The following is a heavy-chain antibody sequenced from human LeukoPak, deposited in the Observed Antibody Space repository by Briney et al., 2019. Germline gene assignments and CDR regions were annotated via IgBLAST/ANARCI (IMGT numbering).Heavy chain of an antibody. Sequence: SETLSLTCTVSGGSISSNSYYWGWIRQPPGKGLKWIGSIYYSGSTYYNPSLKSRVTISVDTSKNQFSLKLSSVTAADTAVYYCARAGEGFLEWFGYWGQGTLVTVSS. CDR2: IYYSGST. CDR1: GGSISSNSYY. CDR3: ARAGEGFLEWFGY. D-gene: IGHD3-3*01. V-gene: IGHV4-39*07. J-gene: IGHJ4*02.